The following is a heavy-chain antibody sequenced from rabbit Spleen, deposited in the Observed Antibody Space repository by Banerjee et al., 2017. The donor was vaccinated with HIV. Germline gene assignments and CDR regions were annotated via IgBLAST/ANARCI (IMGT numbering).Heavy chain of an antibody. CDR2: IEAGSSGFT. Sequence: QEQLVESGGGLVKPEGSLTLTCTASGFSLSSSYMCWVRQAPGKGLEWIACIEAGSSGFTYFANWAKGRFTISMTSSTTVTLQMTSLTAADTATYFCARDTSSSFSSYGMDLWGQGTLVTVS. CDR3: ARDTSSSFSSYGMDL. V-gene: IGHV1S45*01. D-gene: IGHD1-1*01. CDR1: GFSLSSSY. J-gene: IGHJ6*01.